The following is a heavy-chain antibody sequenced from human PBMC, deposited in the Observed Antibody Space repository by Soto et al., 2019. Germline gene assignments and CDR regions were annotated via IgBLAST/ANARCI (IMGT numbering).Heavy chain of an antibody. CDR2: ISYEGSNK. CDR1: GFTFSSYA. CDR3: ARVLGGMATVPFDY. J-gene: IGHJ4*02. D-gene: IGHD4-4*01. Sequence: GGSLRLSCAASGFTFSSYAMHWVRQVPGTGLEWVAVISYEGSNKYYADSVKGRFTISRDNSKNTLYLQMSSLRTEDTAVYYCARVLGGMATVPFDYWGQGALVTVSS. V-gene: IGHV3-30-3*01.